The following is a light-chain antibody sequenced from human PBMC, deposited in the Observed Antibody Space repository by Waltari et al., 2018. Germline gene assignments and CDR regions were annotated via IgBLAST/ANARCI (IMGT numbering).Light chain of an antibody. CDR3: CSYAGSTSWV. J-gene: IGLJ3*02. V-gene: IGLV2-23*01. CDR2: EGS. CDR1: SSDVGSYNL. Sequence: QPALTPPASVSGSPGQSLPIFCTGTSSDVGSYNLFSWYQQYPGKAPKLMIYEGSKRPSGVSNRFSGSKSGNTASLTISGLQADDEADYYCCSYAGSTSWVFGGGTKVTVL.